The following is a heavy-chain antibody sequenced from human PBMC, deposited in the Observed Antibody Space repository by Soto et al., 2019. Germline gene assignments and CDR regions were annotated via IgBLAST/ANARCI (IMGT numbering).Heavy chain of an antibody. CDR3: ARANGSGISYYYGMDV. V-gene: IGHV4-59*01. CDR2: LYYGRSA. Sequence: SETLSLTCTVSGGSISSYYWSWIRQPPGKGLESIGYLYYGRSANYNPSLKSRVTLSVDTSTNQCSLTLSSMTAADTAVYYCARANGSGISYYYGMDVWGQGTTVTVSS. D-gene: IGHD3-10*01. J-gene: IGHJ6*02. CDR1: GGSISSYY.